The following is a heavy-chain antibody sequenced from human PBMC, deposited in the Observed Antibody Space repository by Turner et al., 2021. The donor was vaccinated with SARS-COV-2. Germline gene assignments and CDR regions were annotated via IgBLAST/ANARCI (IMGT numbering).Heavy chain of an antibody. CDR1: GASFGSSRNY. CDR3: ARHDSRITNIIVVPRNWFDP. CDR2: INYSGRT. Sequence: QLQLQESGPGLVKASETLSLTCTVSGASFGSSRNYWGWIRQPPGKGLEWIGSINYSGRTDYKSSLKSRFTISVDTSKNQISLKLSTVTAADTAKYYCARHDSRITNIIVVPRNWFDPWGQGTLVTVSS. J-gene: IGHJ5*02. D-gene: IGHD3-22*01. V-gene: IGHV4-39*01.